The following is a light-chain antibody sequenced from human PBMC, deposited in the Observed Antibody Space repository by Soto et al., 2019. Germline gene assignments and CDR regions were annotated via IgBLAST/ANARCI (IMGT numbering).Light chain of an antibody. CDR3: QHYNVYPWT. CDR1: QSISSY. CDR2: EAS. V-gene: IGKV1-5*03. J-gene: IGKJ1*01. Sequence: DIQMTQSPSSVSASAGYIVTITCRASQSISSYLNWYQQKPGKAPKLLIYEASSLQSGVPSRFSGSGSGTEFTLTISSLQPDDFATYYCQHYNVYPWTFGQGTKVDIK.